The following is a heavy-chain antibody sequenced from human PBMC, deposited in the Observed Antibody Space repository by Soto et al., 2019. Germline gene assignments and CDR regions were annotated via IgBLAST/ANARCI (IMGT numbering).Heavy chain of an antibody. Sequence: ASVKVSCKASGYTFTSYGISWVRQAPGQGLEWMGWISAYNGNTNYAQKLQGRVTMTTDTSTSTAYMELRSLRSDDTAVYYCARDGYDFWSGYYSPPPDVWGQGTTVTVSS. J-gene: IGHJ6*02. D-gene: IGHD3-3*01. CDR3: ARDGYDFWSGYYSPPPDV. V-gene: IGHV1-18*01. CDR1: GYTFTSYG. CDR2: ISAYNGNT.